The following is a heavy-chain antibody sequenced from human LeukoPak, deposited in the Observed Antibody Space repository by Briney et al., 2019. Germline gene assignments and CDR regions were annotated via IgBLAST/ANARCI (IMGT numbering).Heavy chain of an antibody. CDR1: GGSFSGYY. J-gene: IGHJ4*02. CDR2: INHSGST. Sequence: SETLSLTCAVYGGSFSGYYWSWIRQPPGKGLEWIGEINHSGSTNYNPSLKSRVTISVDTSKNQFSLKLSSVTAADTAVYYCARDRGDGYDYFWDYWGQGTLVTVSS. V-gene: IGHV4-34*01. D-gene: IGHD5-12*01. CDR3: ARDRGDGYDYFWDY.